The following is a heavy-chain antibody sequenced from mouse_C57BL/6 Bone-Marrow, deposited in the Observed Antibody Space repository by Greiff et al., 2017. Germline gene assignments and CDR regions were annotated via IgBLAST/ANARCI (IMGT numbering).Heavy chain of an antibody. Sequence: EVQLQQSGAELVKPGASVKLSCTASGFNIKDYYMHWVKQRTEQGLEWIGRIDPEDGETKYAPKFPGKATITADTSSNTAYLQLSSLTSEDTAVYYCARSNYSNGEDYWGQGTTLTVSS. CDR3: ARSNYSNGEDY. D-gene: IGHD2-5*01. CDR2: IDPEDGET. CDR1: GFNIKDYY. V-gene: IGHV14-2*01. J-gene: IGHJ2*01.